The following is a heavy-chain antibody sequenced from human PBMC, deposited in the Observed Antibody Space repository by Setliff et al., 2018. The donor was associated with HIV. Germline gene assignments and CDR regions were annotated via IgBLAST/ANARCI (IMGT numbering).Heavy chain of an antibody. CDR1: GLTFSTYW. Sequence: GGSLRLSCAASGLTFSTYWMSWVRQDPGKGLEWVAFIRYDGSQKDYVDSVKGRVTISRDNSKNTLYLQMNSLRVEDTAVYYCAKDVCSGAYCYAYYYYGMDVWGQGTMVTVS. D-gene: IGHD2-15*01. CDR2: IRYDGSQK. CDR3: AKDVCSGAYCYAYYYYGMDV. J-gene: IGHJ6*02. V-gene: IGHV3-30*02.